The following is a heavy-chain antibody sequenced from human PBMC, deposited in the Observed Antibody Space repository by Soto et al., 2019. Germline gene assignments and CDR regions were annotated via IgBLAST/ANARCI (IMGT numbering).Heavy chain of an antibody. Sequence: SETLSLTCTVSGGSISSGGYSWIWIRQPPGKGLEWIGYIYHSGSTYYNPSLKSRVTISVDRSKNQFSLNLSSVTAADTAVYYCARVPDRWGQGTLVTVSS. J-gene: IGHJ5*02. CDR3: ARVPDR. CDR1: GGSISSGGYS. V-gene: IGHV4-30-2*01. D-gene: IGHD2-2*01. CDR2: IYHSGST.